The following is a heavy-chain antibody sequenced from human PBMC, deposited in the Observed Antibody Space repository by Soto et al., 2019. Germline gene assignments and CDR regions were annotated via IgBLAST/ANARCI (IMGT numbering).Heavy chain of an antibody. D-gene: IGHD3-22*01. CDR1: GYTLPSYG. Sequence: QVQLVQSGAEVKKPGASVKVSCKASGYTLPSYGISWVRQAPGQGLERRGWISAYNGNTNYAQKLQGRVTMTTDTSTNTAYMELRSLRSDDTAVYSCAGDPGTYDSSGVRYFDDWGQGTLVTVSS. V-gene: IGHV1-18*01. J-gene: IGHJ4*02. CDR3: AGDPGTYDSSGVRYFDD. CDR2: ISAYNGNT.